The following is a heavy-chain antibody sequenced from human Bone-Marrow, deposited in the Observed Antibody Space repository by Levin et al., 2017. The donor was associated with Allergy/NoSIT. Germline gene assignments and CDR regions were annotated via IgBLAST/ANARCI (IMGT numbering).Heavy chain of an antibody. CDR3: ARRSGSSDWYFDL. V-gene: IGHV4-59*08. D-gene: IGHD1-26*01. CDR1: GGSISSYY. Sequence: SQTLSLTCTVSGGSISSYYWSWIRQPPGKGLEWIGYIYYSGSTNYNPSLKSRVTISVDTSKNQFSLKLSSVTAADTAVYYCARRSGSSDWYFDLWGRGTLVTVSS. CDR2: IYYSGST. J-gene: IGHJ2*01.